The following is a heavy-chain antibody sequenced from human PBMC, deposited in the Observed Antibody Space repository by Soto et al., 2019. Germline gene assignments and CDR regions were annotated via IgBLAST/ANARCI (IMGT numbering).Heavy chain of an antibody. J-gene: IGHJ6*03. CDR3: AREKQLGALYYYYYMDV. D-gene: IGHD6-6*01. CDR1: GGSISSYY. Sequence: PSETLSLTCTVSGGSISSYYWSWIRQPPGKGLEWIGYIYYSGSTNYNPSLKSRVTISVDTSKNQFSLKLSSVTAADTAVYYCAREKQLGALYYYYYMDVWGKGTTVTVSS. CDR2: IYYSGST. V-gene: IGHV4-59*01.